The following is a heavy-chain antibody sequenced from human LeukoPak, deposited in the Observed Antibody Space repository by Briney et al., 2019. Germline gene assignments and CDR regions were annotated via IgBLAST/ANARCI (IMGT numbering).Heavy chain of an antibody. Sequence: SGGSLRLSCRASGFRFGSHAVHWVRQAPGRGLEWLAQIWYDGSNKYYVDSVKGRFTTSRDNSKNTVYLQMKRLRAENTAVYFCARDGQYLAPYAMDVWGQGTTVTVSS. V-gene: IGHV3-33*01. CDR2: IWYDGSNK. CDR1: GFRFGSHA. CDR3: ARDGQYLAPYAMDV. D-gene: IGHD2/OR15-2a*01. J-gene: IGHJ6*02.